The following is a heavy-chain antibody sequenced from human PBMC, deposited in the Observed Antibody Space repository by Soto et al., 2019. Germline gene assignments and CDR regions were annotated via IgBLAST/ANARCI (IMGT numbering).Heavy chain of an antibody. CDR1: GGTFSSYA. J-gene: IGHJ6*02. V-gene: IGHV1-69*13. D-gene: IGHD2-15*01. CDR3: ASLRVCGGSCYSYYYYYGMDV. Sequence: SVKVSCKASGGTFSSYAISWVRQAPGQGLEWMGGIIPIFGTANYAQKFQGRVTITADESTSTAYMELSSLRSEDTAVYYCASLRVCGGSCYSYYYYYGMDVWGQGTTVTVSS. CDR2: IIPIFGTA.